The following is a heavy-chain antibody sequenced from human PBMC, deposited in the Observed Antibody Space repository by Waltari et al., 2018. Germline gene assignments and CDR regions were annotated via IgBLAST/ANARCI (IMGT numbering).Heavy chain of an antibody. J-gene: IGHJ4*02. V-gene: IGHV4-34*02. CDR1: GGTFTNYY. D-gene: IGHD3-16*01. CDR3: ARSNDPKTFDY. CDR2: INHRGNH. Sequence: QVQLQQWGAGPLKSSETLSLTCAVYGGTFTNYYWSWIRQPPGKGLQWIGEINHRGNHNYNPSLKSRLTIAGDMSKSQFSLKLNSVTAADTAVYFCARSNDPKTFDYWGQGALITVSS.